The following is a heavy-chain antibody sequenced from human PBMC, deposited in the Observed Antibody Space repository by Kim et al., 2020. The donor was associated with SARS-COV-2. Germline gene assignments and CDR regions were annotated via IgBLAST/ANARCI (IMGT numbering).Heavy chain of an antibody. CDR2: ISSSSSTI. V-gene: IGHV3-48*02. CDR1: GFTFSSYS. Sequence: GGSLRLSCAASGFTFSSYSMNWVRQAPGKGLEWVSYISSSSSTIYYADSVKGRFTISRDNAKNSLYLQMNSLRDEDTAVYYCAREQYYDILTGLGYFDLWGRGTLVTVSS. J-gene: IGHJ2*01. D-gene: IGHD3-9*01. CDR3: AREQYYDILTGLGYFDL.